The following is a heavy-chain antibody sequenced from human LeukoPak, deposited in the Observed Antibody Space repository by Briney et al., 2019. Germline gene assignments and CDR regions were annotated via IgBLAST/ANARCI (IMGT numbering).Heavy chain of an antibody. CDR3: AKGLRNYSRVGGNYFEY. J-gene: IGHJ4*02. D-gene: IGHD3-16*01. CDR2: ISYDGSNK. Sequence: GGSLRLSCAASGFTFSSYGMHWVRQAPGKGLEWVAVISYDGSNKYYADSVKGRFTISRDNSKNTLYLQMNSLRAEDTAVYYWAKGLRNYSRVGGNYFEYWGQGTLVTVSS. V-gene: IGHV3-30*18. CDR1: GFTFSSYG.